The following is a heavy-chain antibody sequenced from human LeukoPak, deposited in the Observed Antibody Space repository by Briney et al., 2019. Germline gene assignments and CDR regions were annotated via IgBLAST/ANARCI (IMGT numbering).Heavy chain of an antibody. V-gene: IGHV3-33*01. Sequence: PGRSLRLSCAASGFTFSSYGMHWVRQAPGKGLEWVAVIWYDGSNKYYADSVKGRFTISRDNSKNTLYLQMNSLRAEDTAVYYCARRRDYDSSGYYPFDYWGQGTLVTVSS. J-gene: IGHJ4*02. CDR1: GFTFSSYG. D-gene: IGHD3-22*01. CDR3: ARRRDYDSSGYYPFDY. CDR2: IWYDGSNK.